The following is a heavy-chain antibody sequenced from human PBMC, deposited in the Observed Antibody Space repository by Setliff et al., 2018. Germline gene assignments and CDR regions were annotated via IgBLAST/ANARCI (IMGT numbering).Heavy chain of an antibody. CDR1: GYTFTGYY. Sequence: ASVKVSCKASGYTFTGYYMHWVRQAPGQGLEWMGWINPNSGGTNYAQKFQGWVTMTRDTSISTAYMELSRLRSDDTAVYYCARRRYHYDSSGYRWGGFYFDYWGQGTLVTVSS. D-gene: IGHD3-22*01. CDR3: ARRRYHYDSSGYRWGGFYFDY. CDR2: INPNSGGT. J-gene: IGHJ4*02. V-gene: IGHV1-2*04.